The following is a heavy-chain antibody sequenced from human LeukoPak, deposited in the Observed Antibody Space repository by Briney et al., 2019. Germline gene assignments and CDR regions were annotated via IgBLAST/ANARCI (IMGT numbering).Heavy chain of an antibody. J-gene: IGHJ4*02. D-gene: IGHD2-15*01. V-gene: IGHV4-59*01. CDR3: ARYAASGYFDY. CDR1: GGSISSYY. Sequence: PSGTLSLTCTVSGGSISSYYWSWIRQPPGKGLEWIGYIYYSGGTNYNPSLKSRVTISVDTSKNQFSLKLSSVTAADTAVYYCARYAASGYFDYWGQGTLVTVLS. CDR2: IYYSGGT.